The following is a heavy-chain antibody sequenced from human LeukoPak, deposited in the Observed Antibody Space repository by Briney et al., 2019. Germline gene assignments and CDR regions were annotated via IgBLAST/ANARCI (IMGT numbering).Heavy chain of an antibody. V-gene: IGHV1-46*01. J-gene: IGHJ4*02. CDR2: INPSGGST. Sequence: GASVKVSCKASGYTFTSYYMHWVRQAPGQGLEWMGIINPSGGSTSYAQKFQGRVTMTRDTSTSTVYMELSSLRSEDTAVYYCARYDPAYSSSWYVAGYWGQGTLVTVSS. CDR1: GYTFTSYY. D-gene: IGHD6-13*01. CDR3: ARYDPAYSSSWYVAGY.